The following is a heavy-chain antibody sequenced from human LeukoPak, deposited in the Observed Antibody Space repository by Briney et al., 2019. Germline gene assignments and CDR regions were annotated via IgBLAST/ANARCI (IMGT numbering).Heavy chain of an antibody. CDR1: GFTFSSYS. D-gene: IGHD3-10*01. J-gene: IGHJ3*02. Sequence: PGGSLRLSCAASGFTFSSYSMNWVRQAPGKGLEWVSSISSSSSYIYYADSVKGRFTISRDNAKNSLYLQMNSLRAEDTAVYYCARDLPDELWFGEIDAFDIWGQGTMVTVSS. CDR2: ISSSSSYI. V-gene: IGHV3-21*01. CDR3: ARDLPDELWFGEIDAFDI.